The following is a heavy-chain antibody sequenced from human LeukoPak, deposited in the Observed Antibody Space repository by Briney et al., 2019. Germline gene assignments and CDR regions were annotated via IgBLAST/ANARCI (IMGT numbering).Heavy chain of an antibody. CDR1: GGSISSYY. Sequence: SETLSLTCTVSGGSISSYYWSWIRQPPGKGLEWIGYIYYSGSTNYNPSLKSRVTISVDTSKNQFSLKPSSVTAADTAVYYCARDGVESGGNAFDYWGQGTLVTVSS. V-gene: IGHV4-59*01. J-gene: IGHJ4*02. CDR3: ARDGVESGGNAFDY. D-gene: IGHD2-15*01. CDR2: IYYSGST.